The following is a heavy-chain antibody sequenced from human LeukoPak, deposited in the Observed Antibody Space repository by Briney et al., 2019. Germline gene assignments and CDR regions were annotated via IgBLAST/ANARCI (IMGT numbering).Heavy chain of an antibody. CDR3: ASTGGFGELLLWFDP. D-gene: IGHD3-10*01. J-gene: IGHJ5*02. V-gene: IGHV4-31*03. CDR1: GGSISSGGYY. CDR2: IYYSGST. Sequence: PSETLSLTCTVSGGSISSGGYYWSWIRQHPGKGLEWIGYIYYSGSTYYNPSLKSRVTISVDTSKNQFSLKLSSVTAADTAVHYCASTGGFGELLLWFDPWGQGTLVTVSS.